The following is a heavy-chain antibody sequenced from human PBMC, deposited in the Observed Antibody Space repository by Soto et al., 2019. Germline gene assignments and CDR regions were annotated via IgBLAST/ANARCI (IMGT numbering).Heavy chain of an antibody. Sequence: EVQLVESGGGLVQPGGSLRLSCAASGFTFSSFWMSWVRQAPGRGLEWVANIKQDGSEKYYVDSVKGRFTSSRDNGKNSLYLQRNSLRGEDTAVYYCGQGMTMDVWGQGTTVIVSS. CDR3: GQGMTMDV. CDR2: IKQDGSEK. J-gene: IGHJ6*02. CDR1: GFTFSSFW. V-gene: IGHV3-7*01.